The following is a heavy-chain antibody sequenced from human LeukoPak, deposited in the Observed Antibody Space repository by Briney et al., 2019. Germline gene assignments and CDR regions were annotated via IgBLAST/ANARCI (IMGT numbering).Heavy chain of an antibody. J-gene: IGHJ3*02. Sequence: SETLSLACTVSGGSIRSYYWSWVRQPAGKGLEWIGRIYFSGSTNYSPSLKSRVTLSIDTSNSQFLLNLHSVTAADTAVYYCARSSSSSSYTAFDIWGQGTMVTVSS. V-gene: IGHV4-4*07. CDR2: IYFSGST. CDR3: ARSSSSSSYTAFDI. D-gene: IGHD6-13*01. CDR1: GGSIRSYY.